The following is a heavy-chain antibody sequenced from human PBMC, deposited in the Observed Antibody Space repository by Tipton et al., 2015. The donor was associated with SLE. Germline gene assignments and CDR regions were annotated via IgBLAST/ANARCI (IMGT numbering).Heavy chain of an antibody. Sequence: TLSLTCAVSSGSISSSDWWSWVRQPPEKGLEWIGEIYRSGSATYNPSLKSRVTISMDKSKDQFSLNLASVTPADTAVYYCARNGFYSLDYWGQGTLVTVSS. CDR1: SGSISSSDW. CDR2: IYRSGSA. CDR3: ARNGFYSLDY. V-gene: IGHV4-4*02. J-gene: IGHJ4*02. D-gene: IGHD3-22*01.